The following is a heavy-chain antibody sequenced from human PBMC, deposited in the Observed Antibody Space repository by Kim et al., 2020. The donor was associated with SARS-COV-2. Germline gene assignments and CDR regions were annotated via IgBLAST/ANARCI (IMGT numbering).Heavy chain of an antibody. D-gene: IGHD5-18*01. Sequence: RLPISRDNSKNTLYLQMNSLRAEDTAVYYCAKDYGYSYGYGGDYYYGMDVWGQGTTVTVSS. CDR3: AKDYGYSYGYGGDYYYGMDV. V-gene: IGHV3-30*02. J-gene: IGHJ6*02.